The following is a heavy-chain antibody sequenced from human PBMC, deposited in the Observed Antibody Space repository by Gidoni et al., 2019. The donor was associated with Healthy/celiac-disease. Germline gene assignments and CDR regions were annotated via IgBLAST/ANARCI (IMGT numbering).Heavy chain of an antibody. CDR3: ARDASKGSYGFDY. CDR2: IYYSGST. CDR1: GGSISSGGYY. V-gene: IGHV4-31*03. D-gene: IGHD1-26*01. J-gene: IGHJ4*02. Sequence: QVQLQESGPGLVKPSQTLSLTCPVSGGSISSGGYYCSWIRKHPGKGLEWIGYIYYSGSTYYNPSLKRRVTISVDTSKNQFSLKLSSVTAADTAVYYCARDASKGSYGFDYWGQGTLVTVSS.